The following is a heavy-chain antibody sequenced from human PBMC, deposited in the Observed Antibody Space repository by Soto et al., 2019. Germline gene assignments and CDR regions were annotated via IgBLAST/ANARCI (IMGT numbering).Heavy chain of an antibody. CDR3: AAAVPAEYVFPYYYMDV. J-gene: IGHJ6*03. D-gene: IGHD6-6*01. CDR1: GVSISSYY. CDR2: IYYSGST. V-gene: IGHV4-59*01. Sequence: SETLSLTCTVSGVSISSYYWIWIRQPPGKGLEWIGYIYYSGSTNYNPSLKSRVTISVDTSKNQFSLKLSSVTAADTAVYYCAAAVPAEYVFPYYYMDVWGKGTTVTVSS.